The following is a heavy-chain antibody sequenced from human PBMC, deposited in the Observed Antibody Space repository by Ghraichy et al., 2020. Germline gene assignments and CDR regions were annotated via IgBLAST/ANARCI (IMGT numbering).Heavy chain of an antibody. CDR2: ITDGGGGT. CDR3: ARDLHASMVRGIITRKVSTVVYQMDV. D-gene: IGHD3-10*01. CDR1: GFTFSSYA. J-gene: IGHJ6*02. V-gene: IGHV3-23*01. Sequence: GGSLRLSCTASGFTFSSYAMTWVRQAPGKGLEWVSTITDGGGGTYYADTVRGRFTISRDNTKNTLYLQMNTLSAEDTAVYYCARDLHASMVRGIITRKVSTVVYQMDVWCQGTTVTVYS.